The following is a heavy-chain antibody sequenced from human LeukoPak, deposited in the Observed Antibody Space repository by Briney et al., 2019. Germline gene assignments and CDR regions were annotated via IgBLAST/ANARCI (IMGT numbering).Heavy chain of an antibody. CDR3: AREGSIVATIVGYYYGMDV. V-gene: IGHV4-34*01. J-gene: IGHJ6*02. CDR1: GGSFTGYY. Sequence: PSETLSLTCAVYGGSFTGYYWSWIRQPPGKGLEWIGEINHSGSTNYNPSLKSRVSISVDTSKNQFSLKLNSVTAADTAVYYCAREGSIVATIVGYYYGMDVWGQGTTVTVSS. CDR2: INHSGST. D-gene: IGHD5-12*01.